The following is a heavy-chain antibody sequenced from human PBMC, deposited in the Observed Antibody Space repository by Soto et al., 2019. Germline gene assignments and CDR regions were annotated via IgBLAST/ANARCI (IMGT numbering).Heavy chain of an antibody. V-gene: IGHV4-34*01. CDR3: ARGFSSSWYRDYYYGMDV. J-gene: IGHJ6*02. D-gene: IGHD6-13*01. CDR1: SASLGDHY. Sequence: SETLSLTCAVFSASLGDHYWAWIRQSPDKGLEWIGEVHPSGSTDYNPSLKSRLTLSLDKSKNQFSLKLSSVTAADTAVYYCARGFSSSWYRDYYYGMDVWGQGTTVTVSS. CDR2: VHPSGST.